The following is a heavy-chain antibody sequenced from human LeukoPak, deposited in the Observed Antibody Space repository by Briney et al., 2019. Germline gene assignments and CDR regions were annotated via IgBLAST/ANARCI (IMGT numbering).Heavy chain of an antibody. CDR3: AKLESDRYFDWLLRYFDY. D-gene: IGHD3-9*01. CDR1: GFTFSSYS. Sequence: GGSLRLSCAASGFTFSSYSMYWLRQAPGKGLEWVSAISGSGGSTYYADSVKGRFTISRDNSKNTLYLQMNSLRAEDTAVYYCAKLESDRYFDWLLRYFDYWGQGTLVTVSS. V-gene: IGHV3-23*01. CDR2: ISGSGGST. J-gene: IGHJ4*02.